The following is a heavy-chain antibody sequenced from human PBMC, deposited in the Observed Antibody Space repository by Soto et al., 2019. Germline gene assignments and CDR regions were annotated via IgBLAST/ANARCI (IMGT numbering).Heavy chain of an antibody. CDR1: GFTFSSYW. J-gene: IGHJ4*02. V-gene: IGHV3-74*01. D-gene: IGHD2-21*02. CDR2: ISSDGSGT. CDR3: AKDRLRSGPFDY. Sequence: GGSLRLSCAASGFTFSSYWMHWVRQAPGKGLVWVSRISSDGSGTYYADSVKGRFTISRDNSKNTLYLQMNSLRAEDTAVYYCAKDRLRSGPFDYWGQGTLVTVSS.